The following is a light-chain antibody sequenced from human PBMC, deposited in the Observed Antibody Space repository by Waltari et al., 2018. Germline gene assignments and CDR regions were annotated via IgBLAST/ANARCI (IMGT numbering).Light chain of an antibody. J-gene: IGKJ5*01. Sequence: EIVMTQSPATLSVSPGERATISCRASQSVSSNLAWYQQKPCQAPRLLIYGASTRATGIPARFSGSGSGTEFTLTISSLQSEDFAVYYCQQYNNWPITFGQGTRLEIK. CDR2: GAS. CDR1: QSVSSN. CDR3: QQYNNWPIT. V-gene: IGKV3-15*01.